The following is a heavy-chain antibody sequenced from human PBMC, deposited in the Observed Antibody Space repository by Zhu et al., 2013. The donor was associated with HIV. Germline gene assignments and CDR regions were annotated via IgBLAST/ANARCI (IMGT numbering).Heavy chain of an antibody. CDR3: ARRGKEMATMNRRAQNAFDI. Sequence: QVQLVQSGAEVKKPGSSVKVSCKASGGTFSSYAISWVRQAPGQGLEWMGGIIPIFGTANYAQKFQGRVTITADESTSTAYMELSSLRSEDTAVYYCARRGKEMATMNRRAQNAFDIWGQGTMVHRLF. CDR1: GGTFSSYA. J-gene: IGHJ3*02. V-gene: IGHV1-69*01. D-gene: IGHD5-12*01. CDR2: IIPIFGTA.